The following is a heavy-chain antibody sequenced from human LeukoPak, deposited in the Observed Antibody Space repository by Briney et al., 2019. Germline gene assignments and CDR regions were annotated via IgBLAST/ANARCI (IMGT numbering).Heavy chain of an antibody. D-gene: IGHD3-22*01. CDR2: IYYSGST. Sequence: SETLSLTCTVSGGSISSYYWSWIRQPPGKGLEWIGYIYYSGSTNYKPSLKSRVTISVETSKNQFSLKLRSVTAADTAVYYCARVSSRRLPPTYSYDRRNYFDYWGQGTLVTVSS. V-gene: IGHV4-59*12. J-gene: IGHJ4*02. CDR1: GGSISSYY. CDR3: ARVSSRRLPPTYSYDRRNYFDY.